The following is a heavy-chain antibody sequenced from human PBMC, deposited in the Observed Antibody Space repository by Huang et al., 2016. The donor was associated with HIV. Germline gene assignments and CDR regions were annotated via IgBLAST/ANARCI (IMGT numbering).Heavy chain of an antibody. CDR1: GFSFSTYG. J-gene: IGHJ4*02. CDR3: AKDGADEEWDIDY. Sequence: VQLVESGGGVVQPGRSLRLACAASGFSFSTYGLHWVRQAPGKGLEGVAVISYDGSNKYYAHSVKGRFTISRDTSENKVYLQMNSLRHEDTAVYYCAKDGADEEWDIDYWGQGTLVTVSS. D-gene: IGHD1-26*01. V-gene: IGHV3-30*18. CDR2: ISYDGSNK.